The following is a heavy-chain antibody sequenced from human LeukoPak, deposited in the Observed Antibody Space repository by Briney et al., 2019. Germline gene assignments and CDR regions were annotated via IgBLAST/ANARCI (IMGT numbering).Heavy chain of an antibody. D-gene: IGHD2-2*01. V-gene: IGHV3-21*01. Sequence: GSLRLSCAASGFTFTNYGMNWVRQPPGKGLEWVLSISSSGTSIDYADSVKGRFTVSRDSATNSLYLQMNSLRAEDTAVYYCARTAKDIVIVPASYYMDVWGKGTTVTVSS. CDR3: ARTAKDIVIVPASYYMDV. J-gene: IGHJ6*03. CDR2: ISSSGTSI. CDR1: GFTFTNYG.